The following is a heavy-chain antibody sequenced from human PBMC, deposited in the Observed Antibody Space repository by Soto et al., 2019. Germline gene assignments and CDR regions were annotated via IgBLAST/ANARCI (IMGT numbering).Heavy chain of an antibody. CDR2: INHSGST. CDR1: GGSFSTYY. D-gene: IGHD2-15*01. V-gene: IGHV4-34*01. CDR3: ARGRGYCGGGSCTEGYYYYGMDV. J-gene: IGHJ6*04. Sequence: SETLSLTCAVFGGSFSTYYWSWIRQPPGKGLVWIGEINHSGSTNYNPSLRSRVTISLDTSKNQFSLKLSSVTAADTAVYYCARGRGYCGGGSCTEGYYYYGMDVWGKGTTVT.